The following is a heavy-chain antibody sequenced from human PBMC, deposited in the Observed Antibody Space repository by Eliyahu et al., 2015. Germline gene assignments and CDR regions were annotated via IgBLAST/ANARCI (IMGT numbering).Heavy chain of an antibody. CDR1: GFTFSNAW. CDR3: TTSPSGLPGY. Sequence: EVQLVESGGGLVKPGGSLRLSXXASGFTFSNAWMSWVRQAPGKGLEWVGRIKSKTDGGTTDFAAPVKGRFTISRDDSKNTVYLQMNSLKTEDTAVYHCTTSPSGLPGYWGQGTLVTVSS. D-gene: IGHD1-14*01. J-gene: IGHJ4*02. CDR2: IKSKTDGGTT. V-gene: IGHV3-15*01.